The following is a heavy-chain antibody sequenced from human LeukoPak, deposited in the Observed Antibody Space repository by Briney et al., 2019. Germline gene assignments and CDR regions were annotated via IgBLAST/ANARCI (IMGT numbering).Heavy chain of an antibody. CDR1: GFTFSNYW. CDR3: ARGTVGLSALDA. CDR2: INSDGSEI. J-gene: IGHJ5*02. D-gene: IGHD2-15*01. V-gene: IGHV3-74*01. Sequence: GGSLRLSCAASGFTFSNYWMHWVRQAPGKGLVWVSRINSDGSEIVYPDSVKGRFTISRDNARNTLSLQMNSLRVEDTAVYYSARGTVGLSALDAWGQGILVTVSP.